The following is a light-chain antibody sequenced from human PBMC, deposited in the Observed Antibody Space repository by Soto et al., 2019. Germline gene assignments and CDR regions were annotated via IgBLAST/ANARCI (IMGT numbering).Light chain of an antibody. CDR1: SSNIGVGYH. Sequence: QSVLTQPPSVSGAPGQRVTISCTGSSSNIGVGYHVHWYQQLPGTAPQLLNYGNNNRPSGVPDRFSGSKSGTSASLAITGLQAEDEADYYCQSYDSSLSNSIFGGGTKLTVL. CDR3: QSYDSSLSNSI. J-gene: IGLJ2*01. V-gene: IGLV1-40*01. CDR2: GNN.